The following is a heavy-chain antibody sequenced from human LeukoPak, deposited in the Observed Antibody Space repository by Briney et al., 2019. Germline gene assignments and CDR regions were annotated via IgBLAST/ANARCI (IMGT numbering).Heavy chain of an antibody. V-gene: IGHV1-3*01. CDR1: GYTFTSYA. CDR2: INAGNGNT. CDR3: ARDGAYYYDSSGYYSN. D-gene: IGHD3-22*01. J-gene: IGHJ4*02. Sequence: ASVKVSCKASGYTFTSYAMHWVRQAPGQRLEWMGWINAGNGNTKYSQKFQGSVTITRDTSASTAYMELSSLRSEDTAVYYCARDGAYYYDSSGYYSNWGQGTLVTVSS.